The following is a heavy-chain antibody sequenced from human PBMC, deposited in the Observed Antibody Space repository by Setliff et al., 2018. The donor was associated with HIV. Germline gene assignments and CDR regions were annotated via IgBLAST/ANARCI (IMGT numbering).Heavy chain of an antibody. V-gene: IGHV1-69*05. CDR3: ARSAHDSETGY. CDR2: IIPMYGVA. J-gene: IGHJ4*02. D-gene: IGHD5-12*01. Sequence: SVKVSCKTSGYTFINYDINWVRQAPGQGPEWMGGIIPMYGVANYAQKFQGRVTIPTDESTSTAYIELSRVRSEDTAVYYRARSAHDSETGYWGQGTLVTVSS. CDR1: GYTFINYD.